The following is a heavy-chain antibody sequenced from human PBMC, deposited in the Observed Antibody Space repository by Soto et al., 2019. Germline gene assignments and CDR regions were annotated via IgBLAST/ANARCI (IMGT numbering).Heavy chain of an antibody. CDR1: GGTFNRYT. CDR2: IIPIFGTA. V-gene: IGHV1-69*01. Sequence: VQLVQSGAEVKKPGSSVKLSCKASGGTFNRYTISWVRQAPGQGLEWMGGIIPIFGTANYAQKLQGRVAIIEDESTSAGYMELRSLRSEDTAVYYCALWGFRDGNNSKYNYAGMDVWGQGTTVTVSS. J-gene: IGHJ6*02. CDR3: ALWGFRDGNNSKYNYAGMDV. D-gene: IGHD1-1*01.